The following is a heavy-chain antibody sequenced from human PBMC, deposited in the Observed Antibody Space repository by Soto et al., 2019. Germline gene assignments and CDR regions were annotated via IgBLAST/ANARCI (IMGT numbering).Heavy chain of an antibody. CDR1: GASPSNYY. CDR2: IYSSGST. Sequence: SETLSLTCTVSGASPSNYYWSWIRQPAGKGLEWIGRIYSSGSTNYNPSLKSRVTMSVDTSKNQFSLNLSSVIAADTAVYYCARGSYGDYARGMDVWGQGTTVTVS. J-gene: IGHJ6*02. CDR3: ARGSYGDYARGMDV. D-gene: IGHD4-17*01. V-gene: IGHV4-4*07.